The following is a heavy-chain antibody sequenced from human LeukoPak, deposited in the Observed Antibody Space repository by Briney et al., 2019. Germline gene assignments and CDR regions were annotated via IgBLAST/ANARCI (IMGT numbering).Heavy chain of an antibody. CDR3: AKGGKWDVTPFDY. CDR1: GFTFSRHW. J-gene: IGHJ4*02. V-gene: IGHV3-7*03. D-gene: IGHD1-26*01. CDR2: IKHDGSEK. Sequence: GGSLRLSCAASGFTFSRHWMTWVRQAPGKGLEWVANIKHDGSEKNYVDSVKGRFTISRDNAKNSLYLQMNSLRAEDTAVYYCAKGGKWDVTPFDYWGQGTLVTVSS.